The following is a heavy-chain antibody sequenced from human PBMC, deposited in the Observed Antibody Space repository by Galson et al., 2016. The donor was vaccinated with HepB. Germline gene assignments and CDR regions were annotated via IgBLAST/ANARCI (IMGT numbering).Heavy chain of an antibody. V-gene: IGHV1-69*13. CDR2: IIPVFGTT. CDR1: GGTFSSYA. D-gene: IGHD3-3*01. CDR3: ARPWRVGYYYYGMDV. Sequence: SVKVSCKASGGTFSSYAINWVRQAPGQGLECMGGIIPVFGTTNYAQKFQGRVTITADESTSTAYMELSSLRLEDTAVYYCARPWRVGYYYYGMDVWGQGTTVTVSS. J-gene: IGHJ6*02.